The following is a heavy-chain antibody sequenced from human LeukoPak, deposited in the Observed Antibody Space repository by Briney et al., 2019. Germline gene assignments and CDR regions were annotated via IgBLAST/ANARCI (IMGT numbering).Heavy chain of an antibody. CDR2: IFNDGST. J-gene: IGHJ4*02. D-gene: IGHD4-17*01. Sequence: GGSLRLSCAASGVTVRSNYMSWVRQAPGKGLEWVSLIFNDGSTYYADSVKARFTISRDNSMDTLDLQMNSLRVEDTAVYYCARDPGGDNAYWGQGTLVTVSS. V-gene: IGHV3-66*01. CDR3: ARDPGGDNAY. CDR1: GVTVRSNY.